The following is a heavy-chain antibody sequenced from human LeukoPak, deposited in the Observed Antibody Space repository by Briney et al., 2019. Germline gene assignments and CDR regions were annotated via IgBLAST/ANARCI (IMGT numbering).Heavy chain of an antibody. J-gene: IGHJ4*02. V-gene: IGHV4-59*08. D-gene: IGHD6-19*01. CDR2: IYYSGST. Sequence: PSETLSLTCTVSGGSISSYYWSWIRQPPGKGLEWIGYIYYSGSTNYNPSLKSRVTISVDTSKNQFSLKLSSVTAADTAVYYCARPISSGRAFDFGYWGQGTLVTVSS. CDR3: ARPISSGRAFDFGY. CDR1: GGSISSYY.